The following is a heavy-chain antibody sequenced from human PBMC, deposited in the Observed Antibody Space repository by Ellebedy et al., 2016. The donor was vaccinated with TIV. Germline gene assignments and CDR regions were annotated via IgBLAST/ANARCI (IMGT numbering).Heavy chain of an antibody. V-gene: IGHV1-3*01. CDR2: INGGNGNT. CDR3: ARSGWFI. Sequence: AASVTVSCKASGYTFTSYAMHWVRQAPGQRLEWMGWINGGNGNTKYLQKFQGRVTITRDTSASTAYMELSSLRSEDTAVYYCARSGWFIWGQGTMVTVSS. D-gene: IGHD6-19*01. CDR1: GYTFTSYA. J-gene: IGHJ3*02.